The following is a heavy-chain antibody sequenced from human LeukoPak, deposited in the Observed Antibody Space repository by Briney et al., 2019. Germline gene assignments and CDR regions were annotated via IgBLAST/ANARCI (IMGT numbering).Heavy chain of an antibody. CDR1: GYSISSGYY. CDR3: TGKYYYDTSGYYYADY. D-gene: IGHD3-22*01. V-gene: IGHV4-38-2*02. CDR2: IYHSGRT. J-gene: IGHJ4*02. Sequence: SETLSLTCTVSGYSISSGYYWGWIRQPPGKGLEWIGSIYHSGRTYYNPSLKSRLTISVDTSKNQFSLKLSSVTAADTAVYYCTGKYYYDTSGYYYADYWGQGTLVTVSS.